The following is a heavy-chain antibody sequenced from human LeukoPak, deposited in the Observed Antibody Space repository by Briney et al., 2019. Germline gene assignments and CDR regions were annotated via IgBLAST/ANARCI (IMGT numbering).Heavy chain of an antibody. CDR1: GYTFTSYY. CDR3: ARDREASDYGGEYYFDY. Sequence: ASVKVSCKASGYTFTSYYMHWVRQAPGQGLEWMGIINPSGGSTSYAQKFQGRVTMTRDTSTSTVYMELSSLRSEDTAVYYCARDREASDYGGEYYFDYWGQGTLVTVSS. CDR2: INPSGGST. V-gene: IGHV1-46*01. J-gene: IGHJ4*02. D-gene: IGHD4-17*01.